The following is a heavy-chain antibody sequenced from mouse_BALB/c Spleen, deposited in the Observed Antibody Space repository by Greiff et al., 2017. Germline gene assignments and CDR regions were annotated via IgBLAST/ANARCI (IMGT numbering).Heavy chain of an antibody. V-gene: IGHV1-14*01. CDR1: GYTFTSYV. D-gene: IGHD2-4*01. CDR3: AREGDDYDEGYAMDY. CDR2: INPYNDGT. J-gene: IGHJ4*01. Sequence: EVQLQQSGPELVKPGASVKMSCKASGYTFTSYVMHWVKQKPGQGLEWIGYINPYNDGTKYNEKFKGKATLTSDKSSSTAYMELSSLTSEDSAVYYCAREGDDYDEGYAMDYWGQGTSVTVSS.